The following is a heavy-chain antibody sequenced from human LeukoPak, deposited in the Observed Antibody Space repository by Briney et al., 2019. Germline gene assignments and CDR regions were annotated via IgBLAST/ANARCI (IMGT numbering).Heavy chain of an antibody. J-gene: IGHJ6*04. CDR3: ARDLRDCSGGSCYGGGMDV. D-gene: IGHD2-15*01. Sequence: SQTLSLTCTVSGGSISSGGYYWSWIRQPPGKGLEWIGEIYHSGSTNYNPSLKSRVTISVDKSKNQFSLKLSSVTAADTAVYYCARDLRDCSGGSCYGGGMDVWGKGTTVTVSS. CDR1: GGSISSGGYY. V-gene: IGHV4-30-2*01. CDR2: IYHSGST.